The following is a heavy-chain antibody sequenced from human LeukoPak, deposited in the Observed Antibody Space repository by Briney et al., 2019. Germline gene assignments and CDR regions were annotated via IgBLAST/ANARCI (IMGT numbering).Heavy chain of an antibody. V-gene: IGHV1-2*02. CDR1: GYTFTGYY. D-gene: IGHD3-10*01. Sequence: GASVKVSCKASGYTFTGYYMHWVRQAPGQGLEWMGWINPNSGGTNYAQKFQGRVTMTRDTSISTAYMELSRLRSEDTAVYYCAKIGWFGEGGDFDYWGQGTLVTVSS. CDR2: INPNSGGT. J-gene: IGHJ4*02. CDR3: AKIGWFGEGGDFDY.